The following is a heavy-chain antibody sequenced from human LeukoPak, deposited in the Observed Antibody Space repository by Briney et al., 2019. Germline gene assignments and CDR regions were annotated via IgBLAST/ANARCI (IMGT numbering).Heavy chain of an antibody. CDR1: GFTISTYA. V-gene: IGHV3-23*01. D-gene: IGHD1-14*01. Sequence: GGSLRLSCAASGFTISTYAMSWVRQAPGKGLEWVSALRASGGTTYYADSVKGRFTISRDNSERTLYLQLNSLRVDDTAVYYCAKEPRKSCRISVCPNSFESSGQGTLVTVSS. CDR2: LRASGGTT. J-gene: IGHJ5*01. CDR3: AKEPRKSCRISVCPNSFES.